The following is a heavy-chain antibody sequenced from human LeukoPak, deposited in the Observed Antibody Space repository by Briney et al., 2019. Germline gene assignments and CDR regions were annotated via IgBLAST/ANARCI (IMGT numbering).Heavy chain of an antibody. CDR3: ARDYYDSSGYYSYSD. CDR2: ISSSSSTI. D-gene: IGHD3-22*01. V-gene: IGHV3-48*01. CDR1: GFTFRSYS. J-gene: IGHJ4*02. Sequence: GGSLRLSCAASGFTFRSYSMNWVRQAPGKGLEWVSYISSSSSTIYYADSVKGRFTIPRDNAKKSLYLQMNSLRAEDTAVYYCARDYYDSSGYYSYSDWGQGTLVTVSS.